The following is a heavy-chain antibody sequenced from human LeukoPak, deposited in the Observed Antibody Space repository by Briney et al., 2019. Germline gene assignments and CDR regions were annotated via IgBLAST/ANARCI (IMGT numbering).Heavy chain of an antibody. V-gene: IGHV1-2*02. CDR3: ARDTSWTYYDSSGGGFDI. D-gene: IGHD3-22*01. CDR2: INPNSGGT. J-gene: IGHJ4*02. Sequence: ASVKVSCKASGYTFTGYYMHWVRQAPGQGLEWMGWINPNSGGTNYAQKFQGRVTMTRDTSISTAYMELSRLRSDDTAVYYCARDTSWTYYDSSGGGFDIWGQGTLVTVSS. CDR1: GYTFTGYY.